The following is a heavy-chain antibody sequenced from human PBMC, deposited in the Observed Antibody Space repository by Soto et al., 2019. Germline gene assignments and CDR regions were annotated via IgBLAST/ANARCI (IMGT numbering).Heavy chain of an antibody. J-gene: IGHJ1*01. D-gene: IGHD3-22*01. CDR1: GYIFTNFY. Sequence: QVELVQSGAEVKKPGASVKVSCKASGYIFTNFYMHWVRQAPGQGLEWMGIINPSGGSADYAQKFQGRVTMTRDTSTSTVYMELSSLRSEDTAVYYCARGSGDSSGYYSAQYFQHWGQGTLVTVSS. CDR2: INPSGGSA. V-gene: IGHV1-46*01. CDR3: ARGSGDSSGYYSAQYFQH.